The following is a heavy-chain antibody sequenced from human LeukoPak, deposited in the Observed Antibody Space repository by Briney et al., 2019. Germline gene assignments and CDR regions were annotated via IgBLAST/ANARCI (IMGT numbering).Heavy chain of an antibody. CDR3: ASLGESSDYYWHFQH. V-gene: IGHV4-4*07. CDR2: IHTSGST. J-gene: IGHJ1*01. Sequence: PGGSLRLSCAASGFTFSSYEMNWVRQAPGKGLEWIGRIHTSGSTIYNPSLKSRVTFSVDTSKSQFSLKLSSVTVADTAVYYCASLGESSDYYWHFQHWGQGTLITVSS. D-gene: IGHD3-22*01. CDR1: GFTFSSYE.